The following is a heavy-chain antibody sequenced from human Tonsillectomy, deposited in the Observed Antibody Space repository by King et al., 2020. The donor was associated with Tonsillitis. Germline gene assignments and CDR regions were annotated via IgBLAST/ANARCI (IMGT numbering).Heavy chain of an antibody. CDR1: GAFISSSHW. CDR2: IYHSGST. J-gene: IGHJ4*02. D-gene: IGHD5-18*01. V-gene: IGHV4-4*02. Sequence: QLQESGPGLVKPSGTLSLTCAVSGAFISSSHWWSWLRQPPGSGLEWIGEIYHSGSTNNNPSLKSRVTISVDKSKKHFSLKLSSVTAADTAVYYCARARDTATGLYFFDSRGQGTLVTVSS. CDR3: ARARDTATGLYFFDS.